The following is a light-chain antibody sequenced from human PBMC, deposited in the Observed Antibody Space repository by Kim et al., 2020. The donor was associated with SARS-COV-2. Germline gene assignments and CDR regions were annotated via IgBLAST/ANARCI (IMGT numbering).Light chain of an antibody. V-gene: IGKV1-39*01. CDR3: QQSYRIPLT. Sequence: DIQMTQSPSSLSASVGDRVTITCRASQTISSYLNWYQQKPGKAPKLLIYGASSLQGGVPSRFSGSGSGTDFTLTISSLQPEDFATYFCQQSYRIPLTFGGGTKVDIK. CDR2: GAS. J-gene: IGKJ4*01. CDR1: QTISSY.